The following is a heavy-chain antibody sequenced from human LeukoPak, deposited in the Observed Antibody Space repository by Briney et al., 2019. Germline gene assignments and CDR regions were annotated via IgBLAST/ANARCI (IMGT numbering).Heavy chain of an antibody. CDR1: RFTFSNYV. J-gene: IGHJ4*02. Sequence: GGSLRLSCAASRFTFSNYVMNWVRQAPGKGLEWVSGIGGSDGSTYYADSVKGRFTISRDNSKNTLYLQMNSLRAEDTALYYCAKGTWIQLWSLFDSWGQGTLATVSS. CDR3: AKGTWIQLWSLFDS. D-gene: IGHD5-18*01. V-gene: IGHV3-23*01. CDR2: IGGSDGST.